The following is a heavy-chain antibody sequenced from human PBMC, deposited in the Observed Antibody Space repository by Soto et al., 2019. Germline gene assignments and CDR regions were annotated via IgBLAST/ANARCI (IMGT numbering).Heavy chain of an antibody. V-gene: IGHV1-2*04. CDR1: GYTFTGYY. CDR2: INPNSGGT. J-gene: IGHJ6*02. D-gene: IGHD1-1*01. Sequence: QVQLVQSGAEVKKPGASVKVSCKASGYTFTGYYMHWVRQAPGQGLEWMGWINPNSGGTNYAQKFQGWVTMTRDTYISTAYMELSRLRSDDTAVYYCARGGDWNDDYYYYDGMDVWGQGTTVTVSS. CDR3: ARGGDWNDDYYYYDGMDV.